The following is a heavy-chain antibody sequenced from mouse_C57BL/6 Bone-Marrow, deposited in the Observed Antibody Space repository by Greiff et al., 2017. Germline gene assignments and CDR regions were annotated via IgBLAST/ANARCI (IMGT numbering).Heavy chain of an antibody. D-gene: IGHD2-5*01. J-gene: IGHJ1*03. V-gene: IGHV1-55*01. CDR1: GYTFTSYW. CDR2: IYPGSGST. CDR3: VYSNYGYFDV. Sequence: VQLQQSGAELVKPGASVKMSCKASGYTFTSYWITWVKQRPGQGLEWIGDIYPGSGSTNYNEKFKSKATLTVDTSSSTAYMQLSSLTSEDSAVYYCVYSNYGYFDVWGTGTTVTVSS.